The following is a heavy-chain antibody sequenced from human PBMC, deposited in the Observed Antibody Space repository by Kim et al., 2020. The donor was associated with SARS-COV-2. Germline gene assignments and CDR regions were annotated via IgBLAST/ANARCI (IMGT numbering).Heavy chain of an antibody. CDR2: ISWNSGSI. J-gene: IGHJ6*02. CDR1: GFTFDDYA. D-gene: IGHD3-22*01. V-gene: IGHV3-9*01. CDR3: AKDIHDSSGYYSFYYYGMDV. Sequence: GGSLRLSCAASGFTFDDYAMHWVRQAPGKGLEWVSGISWNSGSIGYADSVKGRFTISRDNAKNSLYLQMNSLRAEDTALYYCAKDIHDSSGYYSFYYYGMDVWGQGTTVTVSS.